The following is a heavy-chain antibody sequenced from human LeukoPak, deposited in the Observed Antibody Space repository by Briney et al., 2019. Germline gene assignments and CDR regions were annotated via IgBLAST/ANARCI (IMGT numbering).Heavy chain of an antibody. D-gene: IGHD3-22*01. V-gene: IGHV1-2*02. CDR1: GYTFTGYY. CDR2: INPNSGGT. Sequence: PGASVKVSCKASGYTFTGYYMHWVRQAPGQGLVWMGWINPNSGGTNYAQKFQGRVTMTRDTSISTAYMELSRLRSDDTAVYYCARSQHYYYDSSGYNAFDIWGQGTMVTVSS. CDR3: ARSQHYYYDSSGYNAFDI. J-gene: IGHJ3*02.